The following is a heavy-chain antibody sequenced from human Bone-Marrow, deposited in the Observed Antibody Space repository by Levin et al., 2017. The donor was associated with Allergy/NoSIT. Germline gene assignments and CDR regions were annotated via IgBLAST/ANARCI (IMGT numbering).Heavy chain of an antibody. Sequence: GGSLRLSCAASGFTFSDYYMSWIRQAPGKGLEWVSYISSSSSYTNYADSVKGRFTISRDNAKNSLYLQMNSLRAEDTAVYYCARESAAARYAFDIWGQGTMVTVSS. CDR1: GFTFSDYY. D-gene: IGHD6-13*01. J-gene: IGHJ3*02. V-gene: IGHV3-11*05. CDR2: ISSSSSYT. CDR3: ARESAAARYAFDI.